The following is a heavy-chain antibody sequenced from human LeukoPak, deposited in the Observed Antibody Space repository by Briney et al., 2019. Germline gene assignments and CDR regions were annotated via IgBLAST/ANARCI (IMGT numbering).Heavy chain of an antibody. V-gene: IGHV3-33*01. Sequence: GRSLRLSCAASGFTFSSYGMHWVRQAPGKGLEWVGVIWYDGSNKYYTDSVKGRFTISRDNIKNTLYLQMNSLRAEDTAVYYCARGQYSPDYWGQGTLVTVSS. J-gene: IGHJ4*02. CDR1: GFTFSSYG. D-gene: IGHD2-15*01. CDR2: IWYDGSNK. CDR3: ARGQYSPDY.